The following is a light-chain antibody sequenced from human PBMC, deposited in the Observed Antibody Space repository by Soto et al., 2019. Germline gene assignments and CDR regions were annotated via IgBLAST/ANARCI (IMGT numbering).Light chain of an antibody. J-gene: IGKJ1*01. Sequence: DIQMTQSPSTLSASVGDRVTITCRASQSISSWLAWYQQKPGKAPKLLIYKASSLDSGVPSSFSGSGSGTEFTLTVSSLQADDLATCFCQQYNSFPTLGQGTKVEIK. CDR1: QSISSW. V-gene: IGKV1-5*03. CDR2: KAS. CDR3: QQYNSFPT.